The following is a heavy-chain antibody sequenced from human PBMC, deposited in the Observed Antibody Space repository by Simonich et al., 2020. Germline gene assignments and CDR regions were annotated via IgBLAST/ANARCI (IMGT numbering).Heavy chain of an antibody. J-gene: IGHJ3*02. D-gene: IGHD7-27*01. CDR1: GYTFTGYY. CDR2: TNPNSGGT. Sequence: QVQLVQSGAEVKKPGASVKVSCKASGYTFTGYYMHWVRQAPGKGLGVRKAPGQRVEWMGWTNPNSGGTNYAQKFPGRVTMTRDTSISTAYMELSRLRSDDTAVYYCARGPRWTGDDAFDIWGQGTMVTVSS. V-gene: IGHV1-2*02. CDR3: ARGPRWTGDDAFDI.